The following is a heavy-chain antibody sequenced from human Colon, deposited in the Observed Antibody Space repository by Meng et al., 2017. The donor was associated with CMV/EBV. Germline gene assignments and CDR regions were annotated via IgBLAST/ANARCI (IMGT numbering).Heavy chain of an antibody. D-gene: IGHD1-1*01. J-gene: IGHJ4*02. Sequence: GGSLRLSCAASGFTFDDYTMHWVRQAAGKGLEWVSAIGAGFDTYYSDSVKGRFTISRENAKNSLYLQMNNLRVGDTAVYYCAREGQTSTHWLGPLHNWGQGTVVTVSS. CDR3: AREGQTSTHWLGPLHN. CDR2: IGAGFDT. V-gene: IGHV3-13*01. CDR1: GFTFDDYT.